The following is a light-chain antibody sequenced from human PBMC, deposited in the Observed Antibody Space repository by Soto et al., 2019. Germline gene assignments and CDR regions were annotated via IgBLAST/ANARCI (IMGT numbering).Light chain of an antibody. CDR3: QQTYSTPPIT. CDR2: ATS. J-gene: IGKJ5*01. V-gene: IGKV1-39*01. CDR1: QSISSY. Sequence: DIQMTQSPSSLSASVGDRVTITCRASQSISSYLNWYQQKPGKAPKLLIYATSSLHSGVPSRFSGSKSGTDFTLTINSLQPEDFSTYYCQQTYSTPPITFGQGTRLEIK.